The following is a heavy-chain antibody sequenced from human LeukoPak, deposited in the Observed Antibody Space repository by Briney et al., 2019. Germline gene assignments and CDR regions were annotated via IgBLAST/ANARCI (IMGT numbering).Heavy chain of an antibody. V-gene: IGHV4-30-4*01. CDR1: GASVSSDDYY. D-gene: IGHD6-13*01. CDR2: ISYTGNT. CDR3: ARGPSFGSTSRFDL. Sequence: PSQTLSLTCTVSGASVSSDDYYWSWIRQPPGKGLEWMGFISYTGNTYYKSSLKSRITMSVDTSKSHFSLNLSSVTAADTAVYYCARGPSFGSTSRFDLWGRGTLVTVSS. J-gene: IGHJ2*01.